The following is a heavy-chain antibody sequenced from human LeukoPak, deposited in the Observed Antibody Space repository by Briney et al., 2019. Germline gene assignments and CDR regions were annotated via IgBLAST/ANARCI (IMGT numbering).Heavy chain of an antibody. CDR1: GGTFSSYA. CDR2: IIPIFGTA. CDR3: ASDSPREWLARFDY. Sequence: SVKVSCKASGGTFSSYAISWVRQAPGQGLKWMGGIIPIFGTANYAQKFQGRVTITADESTSTAYMELRSLRSEDTAVYYCASDSPREWLARFDYWGQGTLVTVSS. V-gene: IGHV1-69*13. J-gene: IGHJ4*02. D-gene: IGHD6-19*01.